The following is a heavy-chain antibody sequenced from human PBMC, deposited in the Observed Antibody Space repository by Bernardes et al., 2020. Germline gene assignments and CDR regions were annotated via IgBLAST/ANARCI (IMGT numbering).Heavy chain of an antibody. D-gene: IGHD6-25*01. J-gene: IGHJ4*02. V-gene: IGHV1-46*01. Sequence: ASVKVSCKASGYTFTNYYLHWVRQAPGQGFEWIGIINPSGGSTTYAQKFQDRVTMTSDTSASTIYMELISLKSEDTGFYYCVRALRAAYDFWGQGTLVTVSS. CDR3: VRALRAAYDF. CDR2: INPSGGST. CDR1: GYTFTNYY.